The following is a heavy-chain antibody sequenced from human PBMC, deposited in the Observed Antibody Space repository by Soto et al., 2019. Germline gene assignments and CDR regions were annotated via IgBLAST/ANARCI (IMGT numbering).Heavy chain of an antibody. V-gene: IGHV3-66*01. J-gene: IGHJ6*02. Sequence: EVQLVESGGGLVQPGGSLRLSCAASGFTVSSNYMSWVRQAPGKGLEWVSVIYSGGSTYYADSVKGRFTISRDNSKNTLYLQMNSLRAEDTAVYYCASDELTESGGYYYCAMDVWAKGPRSPSR. CDR3: ASDELTESGGYYYCAMDV. CDR1: GFTVSSNY. D-gene: IGHD1-7*01. CDR2: IYSGGST.